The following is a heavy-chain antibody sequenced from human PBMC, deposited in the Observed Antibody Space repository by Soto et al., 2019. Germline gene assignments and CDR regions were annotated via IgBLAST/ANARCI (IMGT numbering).Heavy chain of an antibody. V-gene: IGHV1-69*06. D-gene: IGHD3-22*01. Sequence: GPSVKVSCKASGGTFSSYAISWVRQAPGQGLEWMGGIIPIFGTANYAQKFQGRVTITADKSTSTAYMELSSLRSEDTAVYYCASGYYYDSSGYYLGFFFYYYGMDVWGQGTTVTVSS. CDR3: ASGYYYDSSGYYLGFFFYYYGMDV. J-gene: IGHJ6*02. CDR2: IIPIFGTA. CDR1: GGTFSSYA.